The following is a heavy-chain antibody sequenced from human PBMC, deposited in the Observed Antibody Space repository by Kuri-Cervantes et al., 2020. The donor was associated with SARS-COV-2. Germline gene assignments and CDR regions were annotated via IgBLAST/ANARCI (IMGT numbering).Heavy chain of an antibody. Sequence: ETLSLTCAASGFTFSSYAMSWVRQAPGKGLEWVSAISGSGGSTYYADSVKGRFTISRDNSRNIVYLQMNNLRPEDTALYYCTREAYDYNMGFDSWGQGTLVTVSS. CDR3: TREAYDYNMGFDS. CDR1: GFTFSSYA. J-gene: IGHJ4*02. CDR2: ISGSGGST. D-gene: IGHD4-11*01. V-gene: IGHV3-23*01.